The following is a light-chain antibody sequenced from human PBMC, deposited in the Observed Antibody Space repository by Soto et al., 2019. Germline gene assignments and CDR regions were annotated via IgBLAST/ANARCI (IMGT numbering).Light chain of an antibody. Sequence: EIVLTQSPGTLSLSPGERVTLSCRASQSVSSSYLAWYQQKPAQAPRLLIYGASNRATGSPDRFSGSGSGTDSTLTINRLEPEDFALYYCQQYGGSSPYTFGHGTKLEVK. J-gene: IGKJ2*01. V-gene: IGKV3-20*01. CDR2: GAS. CDR3: QQYGGSSPYT. CDR1: QSVSSSY.